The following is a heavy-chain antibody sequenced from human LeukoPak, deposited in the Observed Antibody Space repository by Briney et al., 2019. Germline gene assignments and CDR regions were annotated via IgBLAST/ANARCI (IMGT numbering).Heavy chain of an antibody. D-gene: IGHD1-7*01. CDR3: ARIRQRGTKYYFDY. Sequence: PGGSPRLSCATSGFIFSNYRMNWVRQAPGKGLEWVANVKQDGSEKYYVDSVKGRFTISRDNAKNSLYLQMSRLRAEDTAVYYCARIRQRGTKYYFDYWGQGTLVTVSS. J-gene: IGHJ4*02. V-gene: IGHV3-7*01. CDR2: VKQDGSEK. CDR1: GFIFSNYR.